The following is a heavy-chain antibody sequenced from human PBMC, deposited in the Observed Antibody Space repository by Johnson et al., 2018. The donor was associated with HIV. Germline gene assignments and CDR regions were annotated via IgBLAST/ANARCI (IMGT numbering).Heavy chain of an antibody. CDR3: ARSDITLVRGGAFDI. V-gene: IGHV3-30*02. CDR2: IRYDGSNK. Sequence: QVQLVESGGGVVQPGGSLRLSCAASGFTFSSYGMHWVRQAPGKGLEWVAFIRYDGSNKYYADSVKGRFTISRDNSKNTLYLQMNSLRAEDTAVYYCARSDITLVRGGAFDIWGQGTVVTVSS. CDR1: GFTFSSYG. D-gene: IGHD3-10*01. J-gene: IGHJ3*02.